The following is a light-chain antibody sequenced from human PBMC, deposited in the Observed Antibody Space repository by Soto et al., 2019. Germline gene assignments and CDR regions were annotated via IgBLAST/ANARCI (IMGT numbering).Light chain of an antibody. Sequence: EIVLTQSPGTLSLSPGERATLSCRASQSVSSSYLAWYQQKPGQAPRLLIYDASNRATGIPARFSSSGSGTDFTLTISRLEPEDFAVYYCQQYGSSPRTFGQGTKVDI. V-gene: IGKV3-20*01. CDR1: QSVSSSY. CDR3: QQYGSSPRT. CDR2: DAS. J-gene: IGKJ1*01.